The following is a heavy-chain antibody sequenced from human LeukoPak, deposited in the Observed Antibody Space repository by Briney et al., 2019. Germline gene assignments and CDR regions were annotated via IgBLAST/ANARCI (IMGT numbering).Heavy chain of an antibody. CDR1: GYTFAAYY. Sequence: ASVTVSCRTSGYTFAAYYIHWVRQAPGQGLEWMGWVNPNGGGTNYAQKFKDRLTMTRDTSISTAYMELSSLESDDTADYFCAREGVGGAYAMDVWGQGTTVTVSS. CDR2: VNPNGGGT. D-gene: IGHD2-21*01. J-gene: IGHJ6*02. CDR3: AREGVGGAYAMDV. V-gene: IGHV1-2*02.